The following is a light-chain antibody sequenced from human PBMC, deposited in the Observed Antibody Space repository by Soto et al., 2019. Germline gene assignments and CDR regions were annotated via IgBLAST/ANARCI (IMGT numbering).Light chain of an antibody. Sequence: EIVMTQSPATLSVSPGERATLSCRASQSVSSNLAWFQQKPGQAPRLLIYGASTRATGIPARFSGSGSGTEFPLTISSLQSEDFAIYYCQQYNNRWTFGQGTKVEIK. CDR1: QSVSSN. CDR3: QQYNNRWT. CDR2: GAS. J-gene: IGKJ1*01. V-gene: IGKV3-15*01.